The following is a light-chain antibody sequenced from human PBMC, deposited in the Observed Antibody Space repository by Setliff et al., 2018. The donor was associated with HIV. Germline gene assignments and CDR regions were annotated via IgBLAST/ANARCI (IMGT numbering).Light chain of an antibody. CDR2: DVS. CDR3: CSYAGRYTYV. V-gene: IGLV2-11*01. CDR1: SSDVGSYNS. Sequence: QSALTQPRSVSGSPGQSVTISCTGTSSDVGSYNSVSWYQHHPGKAPKYMIYDVSKRPSGVPGRFSGSKPGNTASLTISGLQAEDEADYYCCSYAGRYTYVFGTGTQLTV. J-gene: IGLJ1*01.